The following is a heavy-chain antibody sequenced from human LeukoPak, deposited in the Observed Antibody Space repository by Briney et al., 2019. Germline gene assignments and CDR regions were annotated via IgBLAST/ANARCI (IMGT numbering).Heavy chain of an antibody. CDR2: IYYSGST. CDR1: GGSISSHY. D-gene: IGHD6-13*01. Sequence: SETLSLTCTISGGSISSHYWSWIRQPPGKGLEWIGYIYYSGSTNYNPSLKSRVTISVDTSKNQFSLKLSSVTAADTAVYYCARSPVYSSSWYSFDPWGQGTLVTASS. J-gene: IGHJ5*02. V-gene: IGHV4-59*11. CDR3: ARSPVYSSSWYSFDP.